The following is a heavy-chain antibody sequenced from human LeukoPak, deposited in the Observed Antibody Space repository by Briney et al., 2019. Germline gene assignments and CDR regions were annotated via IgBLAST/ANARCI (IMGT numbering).Heavy chain of an antibody. CDR2: IYPGDSDT. CDR3: ARQGPVAGMFRAFDY. J-gene: IGHJ4*02. V-gene: IGHV5-51*01. D-gene: IGHD6-19*01. Sequence: KGGESLKISCKGSGYGFTNYWIGWVRQMPGKGLEWMGIIYPGDSDTRYSPSFQGQVTISADKSISTAYLQWSSLKASDTAMYYCARQGPVAGMFRAFDYWGQGTLVTVSS. CDR1: GYGFTNYW.